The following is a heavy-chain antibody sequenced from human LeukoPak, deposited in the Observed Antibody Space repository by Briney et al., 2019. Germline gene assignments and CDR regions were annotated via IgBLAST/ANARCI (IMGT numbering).Heavy chain of an antibody. D-gene: IGHD5-24*01. J-gene: IGHJ4*02. CDR3: ARATWNGYMFDY. Sequence: PSETLSLTCTVSGGSISSSSYYWGWIRQPPGKGLEWIGSIYYSGSTNYNPSLNSRVAISIDTSKNQFSLKLNSLTAADTAVYYCARATWNGYMFDYWGQGSLVTVTS. CDR1: GGSISSSSYY. CDR2: IYYSGST. V-gene: IGHV4-39*07.